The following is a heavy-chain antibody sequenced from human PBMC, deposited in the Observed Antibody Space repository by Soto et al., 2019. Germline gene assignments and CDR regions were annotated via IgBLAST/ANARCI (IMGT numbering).Heavy chain of an antibody. Sequence: SLILSFTVLGFTLTNENMNWVRQAPGKGLEWVSSISSRSTFINYADSVKGRFTISRDNEKGLVYLQMNSLRAEDTAVYYCARDPPIAMIVWGRGADFWGPGTLVTVST. J-gene: IGHJ4*02. CDR2: ISSRSTFI. D-gene: IGHD3-22*01. CDR1: GFTLTNEN. CDR3: ARDPPIAMIVWGRGADF. V-gene: IGHV3-21*06.